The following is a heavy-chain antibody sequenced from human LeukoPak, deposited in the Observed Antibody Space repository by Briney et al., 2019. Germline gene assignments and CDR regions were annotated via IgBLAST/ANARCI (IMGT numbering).Heavy chain of an antibody. CDR2: IYHSGST. CDR3: ARQEQQLIYNWFDP. Sequence: SKTLSLTCTVSGYSISSGYYWGWIRQPPGKGLEWIGSIYHSGSTNYNPSLKSRVTISVDTSKNQFSLKLSPVTAADTAVYYCARQEQQLIYNWFDPWGQGTLVTVSS. V-gene: IGHV4-38-2*02. D-gene: IGHD6-13*01. J-gene: IGHJ5*02. CDR1: GYSISSGYY.